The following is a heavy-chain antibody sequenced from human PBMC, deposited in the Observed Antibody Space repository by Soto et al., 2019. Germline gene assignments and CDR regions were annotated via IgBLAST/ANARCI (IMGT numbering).Heavy chain of an antibody. Sequence: GGSLRLSCAASGFTFSNAWMNWVRQAPGKGLEWVGRIKSKTDGGTTDYAAPVKGRFTISRDDSKNTLYLQMNSLKTEDTAVYYCTTDSVGYSYGYMYYYYGMDVWGQGTTVTVSS. CDR3: TTDSVGYSYGYMYYYYGMDV. V-gene: IGHV3-15*07. CDR1: GFTFSNAW. J-gene: IGHJ6*02. D-gene: IGHD5-18*01. CDR2: IKSKTDGGTT.